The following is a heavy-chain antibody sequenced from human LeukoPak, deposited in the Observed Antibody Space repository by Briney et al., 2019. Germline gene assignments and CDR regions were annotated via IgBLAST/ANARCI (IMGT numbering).Heavy chain of an antibody. J-gene: IGHJ6*02. D-gene: IGHD3-3*01. V-gene: IGHV1-2*04. CDR1: GYTFTSYD. CDR3: ARSVSDFWSGYYIPLDYYGMDV. CDR2: INPNSGGT. Sequence: ASVKVSCKASGYTFTSYDINWVRQATGQGLEWMGWINPNSGGTNYAQKFQGWVTMTRDTSISTAYMELSRLRSDDTAVYYCARSVSDFWSGYYIPLDYYGMDVWGQGTTVTVSS.